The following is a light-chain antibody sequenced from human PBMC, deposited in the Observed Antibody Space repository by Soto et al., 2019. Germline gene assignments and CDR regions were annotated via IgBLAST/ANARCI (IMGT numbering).Light chain of an antibody. CDR1: SSDVGGYDF. V-gene: IGLV2-11*01. J-gene: IGLJ3*02. CDR3: CSYAGSYNLGV. CDR2: DVS. Sequence: QSALTQPRSVSGSPGQSVTISCTGTSSDVGGYDFVSWYQQHPGKAPKLMIYDVSKRPSGVPDRFSGSKSANSASLTISGLQDEDEALYYCCSYAGSYNLGVFGGGTKLTVL.